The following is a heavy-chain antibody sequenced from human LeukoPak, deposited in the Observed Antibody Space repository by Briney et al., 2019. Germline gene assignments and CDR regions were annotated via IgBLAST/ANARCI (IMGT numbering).Heavy chain of an antibody. CDR1: GFAFSTFA. CDR3: AKDAVAPGSSGDFFDY. Sequence: GGSLRLSCAASGFAFSTFAMTWVRQAPGKGLEWVSTIVRSGDTTYYTDSVKGRFTVSRDNSKNTLYLQMSSPRAEDTAVYYCAKDAVAPGSSGDFFDYWGLGTLVTVSS. CDR2: IVRSGDTT. J-gene: IGHJ4*02. V-gene: IGHV3-23*01. D-gene: IGHD3-10*01.